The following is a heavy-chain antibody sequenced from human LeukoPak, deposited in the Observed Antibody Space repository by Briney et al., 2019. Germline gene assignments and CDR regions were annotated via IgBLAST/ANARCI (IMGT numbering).Heavy chain of an antibody. Sequence: ASVKVSCKASGYTFTSYAMHWVRQAPGQRLEWMGWINAGNGNTKYSQKFQGRVTITRDTSASTAYMELSSLRSEDMAVYYCARTYYDFWSGPGKLVNWFDPWGQGTLVTVSS. CDR2: INAGNGNT. D-gene: IGHD3-3*01. CDR3: ARTYYDFWSGPGKLVNWFDP. V-gene: IGHV1-3*01. CDR1: GYTFTSYA. J-gene: IGHJ5*02.